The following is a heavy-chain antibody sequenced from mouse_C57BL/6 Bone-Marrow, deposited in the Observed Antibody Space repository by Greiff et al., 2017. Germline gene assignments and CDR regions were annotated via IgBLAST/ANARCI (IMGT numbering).Heavy chain of an antibody. D-gene: IGHD2-2*01. V-gene: IGHV1-64*01. Sequence: QVQLQQPGAELVNPGASVKLSCKASGYTFTSYWMHWVKQRPGQGLEWIGMIHPNSGSTNYNEKFKSKATLTVDKSSSTAYMQLSSLTSEDSAVYYCAKRARWLRGLDYWGQGTLVTVSA. J-gene: IGHJ3*01. CDR1: GYTFTSYW. CDR3: AKRARWLRGLDY. CDR2: IHPNSGST.